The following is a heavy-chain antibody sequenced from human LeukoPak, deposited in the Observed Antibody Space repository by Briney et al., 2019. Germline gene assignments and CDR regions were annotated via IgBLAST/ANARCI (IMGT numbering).Heavy chain of an antibody. D-gene: IGHD2-2*02. CDR1: GYTFTSYG. CDR2: ISAYNGNA. V-gene: IGHV1-18*01. J-gene: IGHJ4*02. Sequence: RASVKVSCKAPGYTFTSYGISWVRQAPGQGLEWMGWISAYNGNANYAQKLQGRVTMTTDTSTSTAYMELRSLRSDDTAVYYCARGGGEYQLLYADYFDYWGQGTLVTVSS. CDR3: ARGGGEYQLLYADYFDY.